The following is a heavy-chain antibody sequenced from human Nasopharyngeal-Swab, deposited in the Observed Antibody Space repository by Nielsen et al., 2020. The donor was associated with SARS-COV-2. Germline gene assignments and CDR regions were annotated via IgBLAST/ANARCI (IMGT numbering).Heavy chain of an antibody. V-gene: IGHV3-30*03. D-gene: IGHD7-27*01. J-gene: IGHJ4*02. CDR3: ASLRFRGFRELGDY. CDR2: ISYDGSNK. Sequence: WIRQPPGKGLEWVAVISYDGSNKYYADSVKGRFTTSRDNYKNTLYLQMNSLRAEDTAVYYCASLRFRGFRELGDYWGQGTLVTVSS.